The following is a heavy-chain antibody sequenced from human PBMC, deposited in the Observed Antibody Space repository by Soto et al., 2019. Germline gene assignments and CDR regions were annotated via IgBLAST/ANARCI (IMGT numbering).Heavy chain of an antibody. D-gene: IGHD6-19*01. CDR3: AKDPLAVAGPLDY. V-gene: IGHV3-30*18. Sequence: QVQLVESGGGVVQPGRSLRLSCAASGFTFSSYGMHWVRQAPGKGLEWVAVISYDGSNKYYADSVKGRFTISRDNSKNPLYLQMNSLRAEDTAVYYCAKDPLAVAGPLDYWGQGTLVTVSS. CDR2: ISYDGSNK. J-gene: IGHJ4*02. CDR1: GFTFSSYG.